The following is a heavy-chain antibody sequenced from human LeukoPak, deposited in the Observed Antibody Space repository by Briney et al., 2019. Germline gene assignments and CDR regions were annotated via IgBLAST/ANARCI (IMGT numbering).Heavy chain of an antibody. D-gene: IGHD6-13*01. CDR3: AGGLWYSSSWYRPGLMDV. J-gene: IGHJ6*04. CDR1: GLTFSSYA. Sequence: PGGSLRLSCAASGLTFSSYAMSWVRQAPGKGLEWVSTISGSGDSTNYADSVKGRFTISRDNAKNSLYLQMNSLRAEDTAVYYCAGGLWYSSSWYRPGLMDVWGKGTTVTISS. V-gene: IGHV3-23*01. CDR2: ISGSGDST.